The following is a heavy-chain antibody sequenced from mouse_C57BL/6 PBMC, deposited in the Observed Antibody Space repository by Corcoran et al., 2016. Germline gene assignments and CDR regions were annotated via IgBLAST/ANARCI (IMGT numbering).Heavy chain of an antibody. CDR2: INTYSGVP. Sequence: QIQLVQSGPELKKPGETVKISCKASGYTFTTYGMSWVKQAPGKGLKWMGWINTYSGVPTYADDFKGRFAFSLETSANTAYLQINNLKNEDTATYFCARLGLTGSSMDYWGQGTSVTVSS. V-gene: IGHV9-3*01. D-gene: IGHD4-1*01. CDR1: GYTFTTYG. J-gene: IGHJ4*01. CDR3: ARLGLTGSSMDY.